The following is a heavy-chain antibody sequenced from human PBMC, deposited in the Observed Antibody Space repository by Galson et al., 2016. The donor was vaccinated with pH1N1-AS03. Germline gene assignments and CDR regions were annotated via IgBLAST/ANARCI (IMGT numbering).Heavy chain of an antibody. CDR2: ITPKDDDT. CDR3: ARDGGGIIDDALDT. Sequence: SVKVSCKASGYNFRDYYIHWVRQAPGQGLEWVGWITPKDDDTNYAPKFQGRVTMTRDLSTSSAYLELKRLTSDDTAVYFCARDGGGIIDDALDTWGQGTLVTV. V-gene: IGHV1-2*02. D-gene: IGHD2-21*01. CDR1: GYNFRDYY. J-gene: IGHJ3*02.